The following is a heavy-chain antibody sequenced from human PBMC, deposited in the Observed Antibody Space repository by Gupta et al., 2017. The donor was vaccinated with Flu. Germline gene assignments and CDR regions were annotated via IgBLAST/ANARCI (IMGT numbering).Heavy chain of an antibody. Sequence: QVQLQESGPGLVKASETLSLTCTVSAGSISDNWWGWIRQPAGKGLEWIGHIFATGSTNYNPSLKSRGTMAIDTAKNPISLKGSSVTAADTAAYEGARDGGRSYGAGCDFWGRGTGGTVSS. J-gene: IGHJ4*02. CDR2: IFATGST. CDR3: ARDGGRSYGAGCDF. V-gene: IGHV4-4*07. D-gene: IGHD5-18*01. CDR1: AGSISDNW.